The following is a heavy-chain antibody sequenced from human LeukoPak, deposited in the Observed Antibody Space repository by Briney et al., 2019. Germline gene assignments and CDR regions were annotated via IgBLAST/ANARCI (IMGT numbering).Heavy chain of an antibody. V-gene: IGHV1-46*01. Sequence: GASVKVSCKASGYTFTSYYMHWVRQAPGQGLEWMGIINPSGGSTSYAQKFQGRVTMTRDMSTSTVYMELSSLRSEDTAVYYCARDLFSARVPGQGSGSYEVDYWGQGTLVTVSS. CDR3: ARDLFSARVPGQGSGSYEVDY. J-gene: IGHJ4*02. CDR2: INPSGGST. D-gene: IGHD3-10*01. CDR1: GYTFTSYY.